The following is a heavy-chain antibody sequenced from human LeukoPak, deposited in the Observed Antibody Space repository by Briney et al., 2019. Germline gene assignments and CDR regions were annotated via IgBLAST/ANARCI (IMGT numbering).Heavy chain of an antibody. CDR2: IKSKIDGETP. V-gene: IGHV3-15*01. Sequence: GGSLRLSCAASGFAFNSYSMNWVRETPGKGLEWVGRIKSKIDGETPEYAAAVKGRFTISRDDSKNTLYLQMNSLKTEDTAVYYCKAWFTGRPEGGQGTLVTVSS. D-gene: IGHD3-10*01. CDR3: KAWFTGRPE. CDR1: GFAFNSYS. J-gene: IGHJ4*02.